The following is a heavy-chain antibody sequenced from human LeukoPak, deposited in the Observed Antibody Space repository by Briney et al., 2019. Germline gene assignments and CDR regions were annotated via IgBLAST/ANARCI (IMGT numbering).Heavy chain of an antibody. D-gene: IGHD3-22*01. CDR3: ARAYDSSGFPGY. J-gene: IGHJ4*02. CDR1: GGSISSYY. CDR2: IYYSGST. Sequence: SETLSLTCTVSGGSISSYYWSWVRQPPGKGLEWIGYIYYSGSTNYNPSLTSRVTISVDTSKNQFSLKLSSVTAADTAVYYCARAYDSSGFPGYWGQGTLVTVPS. V-gene: IGHV4-59*01.